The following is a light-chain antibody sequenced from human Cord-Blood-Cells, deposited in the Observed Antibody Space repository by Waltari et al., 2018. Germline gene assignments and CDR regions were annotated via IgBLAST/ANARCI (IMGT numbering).Light chain of an antibody. J-gene: IGLJ2*01. CDR3: QSYDSSVV. Sequence: QSVLTTPPSVSGAPGQRVTISCTGTSPNIGAGYDFHWYQQLPGTAPKPLIYGNSNRPSGVPDRFSGSKSGTSASLAITGLQAEDEADYYCQSYDSSVVFGGGTKLTVL. V-gene: IGLV1-40*01. CDR1: SPNIGAGYD. CDR2: GNS.